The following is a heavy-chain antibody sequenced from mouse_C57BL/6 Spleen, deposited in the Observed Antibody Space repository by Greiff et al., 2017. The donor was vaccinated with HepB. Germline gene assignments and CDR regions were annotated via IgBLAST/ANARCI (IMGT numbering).Heavy chain of an antibody. CDR3: ARQGAAQAIWFAY. J-gene: IGHJ3*01. Sequence: EVQLKESGGGLVKPGGSLKLSCAASGFTFSDYGMHWVRQAPEKGLEWVAYISSGSSTIYYADTVKGRFTISRDNAKNTLFLQMTSLRSEDTAMYYCARQGAAQAIWFAYWGQGTLVTVSA. CDR1: GFTFSDYG. CDR2: ISSGSSTI. D-gene: IGHD3-2*02. V-gene: IGHV5-17*01.